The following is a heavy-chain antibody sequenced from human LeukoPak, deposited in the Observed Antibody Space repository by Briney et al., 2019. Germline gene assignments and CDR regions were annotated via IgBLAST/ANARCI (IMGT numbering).Heavy chain of an antibody. D-gene: IGHD6-19*01. CDR2: IYPGDSDT. CDR1: GYSFTSYW. J-gene: IGHJ3*02. V-gene: IGHV5-51*01. Sequence: GESLKISCKGSGYSFTSYWIGWVRQMPGKGLEWMGIIYPGDSDTRYSPSFQGQVTISADKSISTAYLQWSSLKASDTAMYYCARHSRTAVAGDRAFDIWGQGTMVTVSS. CDR3: ARHSRTAVAGDRAFDI.